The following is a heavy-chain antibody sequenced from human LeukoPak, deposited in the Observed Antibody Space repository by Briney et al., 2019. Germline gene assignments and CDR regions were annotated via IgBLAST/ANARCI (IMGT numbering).Heavy chain of an antibody. J-gene: IGHJ4*02. CDR1: GGSISSYY. CDR2: IYYGGST. CDR3: ARESLAGDFDY. D-gene: IGHD6-19*01. Sequence: PSETLSLTCTVSGGSISSYYWSWIRQPPGKGLEWIGYIYYGGSTKYNASLKSRVSISVDTYKNQFSLKLSSVTAADTAVYYWARESLAGDFDYWGQGTLVTVSS. V-gene: IGHV4-59*01.